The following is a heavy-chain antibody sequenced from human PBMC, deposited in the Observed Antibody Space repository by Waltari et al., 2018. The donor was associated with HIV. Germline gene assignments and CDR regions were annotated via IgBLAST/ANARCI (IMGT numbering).Heavy chain of an antibody. CDR2: AITMFGTA. CDR3: ASARETMGVDFDS. J-gene: IGHJ5*01. D-gene: IGHD3-10*01. Sequence: QVQLVQSGAEVKKPGSSVKVSCKASRGAFVSHTFNWVRQAPGQGLEWMGRAITMFGTANYARKFQGRVTITADKSTTTAYMELNGLRIDDTAVYYCASARETMGVDFDSWGQGTLVTVS. V-gene: IGHV1-69*08. CDR1: RGAFVSHT.